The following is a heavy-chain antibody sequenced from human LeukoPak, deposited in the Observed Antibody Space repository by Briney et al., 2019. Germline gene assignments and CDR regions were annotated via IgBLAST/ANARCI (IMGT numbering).Heavy chain of an antibody. V-gene: IGHV1-2*06. Sequence: ASVKVSCKASGYTFTGYYMYWVRQAPGQGLEWMGRINPNSGGTNYAQKFQGRVTMTRDTSISTAYMELSRLRSDDTAVYYCARGEVDVVVPAAISCDYWGQGTLVTVSS. CDR2: INPNSGGT. CDR3: ARGEVDVVVPAAISCDY. J-gene: IGHJ4*02. CDR1: GYTFTGYY. D-gene: IGHD2-2*02.